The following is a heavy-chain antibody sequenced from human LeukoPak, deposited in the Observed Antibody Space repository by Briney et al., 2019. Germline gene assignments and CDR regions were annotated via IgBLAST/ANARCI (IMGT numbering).Heavy chain of an antibody. CDR1: GGTFSSYA. CDR2: IIPIFGTA. CDR3: ARGIVGGLLWFGEYENWFDP. V-gene: IGHV1-69*05. Sequence: SVKVSCKASGGTFSSYAISWVRQAPGQGLEWMGGIIPIFGTANYAQTFQGRVTITTDESTGTAYMELSSLRSEDTAVYYCARGIVGGLLWFGEYENWFDPWGQGTLVTVSS. J-gene: IGHJ5*02. D-gene: IGHD3-10*01.